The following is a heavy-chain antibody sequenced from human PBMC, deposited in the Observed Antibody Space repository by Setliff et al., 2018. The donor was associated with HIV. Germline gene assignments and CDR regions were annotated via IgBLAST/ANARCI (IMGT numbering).Heavy chain of an antibody. CDR2: ISPNNGDT. CDR1: GYTFTDYF. J-gene: IGHJ4*02. V-gene: IGHV1-2*02. Sequence: ASVKVSCKASGYTFTDYFIHWVRQAPGRGLEWMGWISPNNGDTNILRRFQGSVTMTRDRSINTAYMEFTGLTSDDTAVYYCARQLSNSFDYWGQGTLVTVSS. CDR3: ARQLSNSFDY. D-gene: IGHD1-1*01.